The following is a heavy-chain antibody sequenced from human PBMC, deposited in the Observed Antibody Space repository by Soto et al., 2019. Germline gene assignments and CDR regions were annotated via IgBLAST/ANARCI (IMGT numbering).Heavy chain of an antibody. J-gene: IGHJ4*02. Sequence: QVQLVQSGAEVKTPGASVKVSCKASGYDCTGWGINWVRQAPGQGLEWMGWVNTYNGNTNYGQRAQGRVTVTSDTTTNTAYMELRSLRSDDTSVYYCARDNRNGYDSTGVFDYWGQGTQVSVSS. V-gene: IGHV1-18*01. CDR2: VNTYNGNT. CDR1: GYDCTGWG. CDR3: ARDNRNGYDSTGVFDY. D-gene: IGHD5-12*01.